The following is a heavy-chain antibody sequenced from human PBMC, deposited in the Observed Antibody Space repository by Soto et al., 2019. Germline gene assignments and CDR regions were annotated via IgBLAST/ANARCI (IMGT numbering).Heavy chain of an antibody. CDR3: ARDIAVAGKNYYYYYGMDV. Sequence: SETLSLTCTVSGGSISSSSYYWGWIRQPPGKGLEWIGYIYYSGSTNYNPSLKSRVTISVDTSKNQFSLKLSSVTAADTAVYYCARDIAVAGKNYYYYYGMDVWGQGTTVTVSS. CDR1: GGSISSSSYY. V-gene: IGHV4-61*01. CDR2: IYYSGST. D-gene: IGHD6-19*01. J-gene: IGHJ6*02.